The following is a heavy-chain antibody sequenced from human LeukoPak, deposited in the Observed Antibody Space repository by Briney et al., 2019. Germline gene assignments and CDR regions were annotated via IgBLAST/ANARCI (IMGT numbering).Heavy chain of an antibody. CDR3: AKDKNGDYDYYFDY. CDR1: GFTFDYYA. D-gene: IGHD4-17*01. Sequence: GRSLRLSCAASGFTFDYYAMHWVRQAPGKGLEWVSGISWNSGSIGYADSVKGRFTISRDNAKNSLYLQMNSMRAEDTALYYCAKDKNGDYDYYFDYWGQGTLVTVSS. V-gene: IGHV3-9*01. CDR2: ISWNSGSI. J-gene: IGHJ4*02.